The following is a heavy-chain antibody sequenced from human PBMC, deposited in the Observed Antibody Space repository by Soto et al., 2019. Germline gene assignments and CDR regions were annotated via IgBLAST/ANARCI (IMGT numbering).Heavy chain of an antibody. V-gene: IGHV3-23*01. CDR3: VIRAPPYDYVWGSYRLDYFDY. D-gene: IGHD3-16*02. CDR2: ISGSGGST. Sequence: GGSLRLSCAASGFTFSSYAMSWVRQAPGKGLEWVSAISGSGGSTYYADSVKGRFTISRDNSKNTLYLQMNSLRAEDTAVYYYVIRAPPYDYVWGSYRLDYFDYWGQGTLVTVSS. J-gene: IGHJ4*02. CDR1: GFTFSSYA.